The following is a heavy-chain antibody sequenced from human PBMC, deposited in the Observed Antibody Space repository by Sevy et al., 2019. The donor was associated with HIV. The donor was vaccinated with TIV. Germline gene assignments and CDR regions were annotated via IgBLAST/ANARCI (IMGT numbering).Heavy chain of an antibody. Sequence: ASVKVSCKASGGTFSNYALSWVRQAPGQGLEWMGGIIPIFGTTNFAQTFQGRVTLTADESRRTAYMELSSLKSADTAVYYCARTPLLSIPGTTDVYFDNWGQGTLVTVSS. CDR3: ARTPLLSIPGTTDVYFDN. CDR2: IIPIFGTT. V-gene: IGHV1-69*13. J-gene: IGHJ4*02. CDR1: GGTFSNYA. D-gene: IGHD4-4*01.